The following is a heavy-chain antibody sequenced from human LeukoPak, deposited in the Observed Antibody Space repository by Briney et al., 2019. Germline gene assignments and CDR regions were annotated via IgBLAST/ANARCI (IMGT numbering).Heavy chain of an antibody. CDR2: TGSTGVST. V-gene: IGHV3-23*01. Sequence: GGSLRLSCAASGFTFSSYAMNWVRQAPGKGLEWVSGTGSTGVSTFYADSVKGRFTVSRDNSKNTLSLQMNSVRAEDTAVYYCAKDPGVVPAHYFDYWGQGTLVTVSS. CDR1: GFTFSSYA. J-gene: IGHJ4*02. D-gene: IGHD2-2*01. CDR3: AKDPGVVPAHYFDY.